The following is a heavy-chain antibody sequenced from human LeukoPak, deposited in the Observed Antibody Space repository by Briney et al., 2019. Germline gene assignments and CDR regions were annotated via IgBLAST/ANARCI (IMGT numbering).Heavy chain of an antibody. CDR2: INHSGST. CDR3: ARHGRLQYYYGSGKYYFDY. Sequence: PSETLSLTCAVYGGSFSGYYWSWIRQPPGKGLEWIGEINHSGSTNYNPSLKSRVTISVDTSKNQFSLKLSSVTAADTAVYYCARHGRLQYYYGSGKYYFDYWGQGTLVTVSS. V-gene: IGHV4-34*01. CDR1: GGSFSGYY. D-gene: IGHD3-10*01. J-gene: IGHJ4*02.